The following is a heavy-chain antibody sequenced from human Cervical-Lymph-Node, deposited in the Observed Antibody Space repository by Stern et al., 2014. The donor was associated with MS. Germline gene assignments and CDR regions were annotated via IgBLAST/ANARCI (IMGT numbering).Heavy chain of an antibody. CDR1: GFTFSTYS. D-gene: IGHD5-18*01. Sequence: EDQLVESGGGLVQPGGSLRLSCAASGFTFSTYSMNWVRQAPGKGLEWVSYISTSSNTIYYADSVKGRFTISRDNAKNSLYLQMNSLRAEDTAVYYCASGFPKRYSYGLGSLSTVYWGQGTLVTVSS. CDR2: ISTSSNTI. CDR3: ASGFPKRYSYGLGSLSTVY. V-gene: IGHV3-48*01. J-gene: IGHJ4*02.